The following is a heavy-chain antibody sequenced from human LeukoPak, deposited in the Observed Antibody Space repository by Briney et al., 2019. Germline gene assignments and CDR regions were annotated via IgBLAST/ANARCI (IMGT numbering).Heavy chain of an antibody. J-gene: IGHJ6*03. D-gene: IGHD6-6*01. Sequence: SETLSLTCSVSSVSISSHDWSWVRQSPGKGLEWIGYSHSSGDTSYRPSLKSRATISLDTSKNQFSLRLSSVTAADTAVYFCAKGEYSRTSYYHYYMDVWGKGTTVTVSS. CDR1: SVSISSHD. CDR3: AKGEYSRTSYYHYYMDV. CDR2: SHSSGDT. V-gene: IGHV4-59*11.